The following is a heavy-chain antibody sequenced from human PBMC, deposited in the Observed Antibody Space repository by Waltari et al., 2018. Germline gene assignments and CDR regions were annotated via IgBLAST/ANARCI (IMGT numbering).Heavy chain of an antibody. Sequence: QVQLVQSGAEVKKPGSSVKVSCKASGGTFSSYAISWVRQAPGQGLEWMGGIIPIFGTANYAQKFQGRVTITADKSTSTAYMELSSLRAEDTAVYYCARSHYDFWSGYYTNGYYYYYMDVWGKGTTVTVSS. V-gene: IGHV1-69*14. J-gene: IGHJ6*03. CDR1: GGTFSSYA. D-gene: IGHD3-3*01. CDR2: IIPIFGTA. CDR3: ARSHYDFWSGYYTNGYYYYYMDV.